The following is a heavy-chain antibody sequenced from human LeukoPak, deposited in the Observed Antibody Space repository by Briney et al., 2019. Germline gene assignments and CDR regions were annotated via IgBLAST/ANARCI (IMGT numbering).Heavy chain of an antibody. CDR3: AKSRGSSWFANFDY. D-gene: IGHD6-13*01. CDR1: GFTFSRYY. V-gene: IGHV3-74*01. Sequence: GGSLRLSCAASGFTFSRYYMHWVRQAPGKGLVWVSRINSDGRSTTYADSVKGRFTISRDNSKNTLYLQMNSLRAEDTAVYYCAKSRGSSWFANFDYWGQGTLVTVSS. CDR2: INSDGRST. J-gene: IGHJ4*02.